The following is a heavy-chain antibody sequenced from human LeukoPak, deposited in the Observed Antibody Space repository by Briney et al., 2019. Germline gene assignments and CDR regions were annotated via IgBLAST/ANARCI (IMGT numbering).Heavy chain of an antibody. CDR3: ARTIGDAFDI. J-gene: IGHJ3*02. CDR2: IYYSGST. Sequence: PSETLSLTCTVSGGSISSSSYYWGWIRQPPGKGLEWIGSIYYSGSTNYNPSLKSRVTISVDTSKNQFSLKLSSVTAADTAVYYCARTIGDAFDIWGQGTMVTVSS. V-gene: IGHV4-39*07. CDR1: GGSISSSSYY. D-gene: IGHD2-15*01.